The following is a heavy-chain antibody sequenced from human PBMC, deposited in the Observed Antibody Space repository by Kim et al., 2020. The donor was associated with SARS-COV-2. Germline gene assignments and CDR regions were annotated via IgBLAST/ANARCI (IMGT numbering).Heavy chain of an antibody. J-gene: IGHJ4*02. V-gene: IGHV3-15*01. D-gene: IGHD3-10*01. Sequence: DAAPGKGRFTISEDDSKNTLYLQRNSLKTEDTAGYYCTTRYYYGSGIDYWGQGTLVTVSS. CDR3: TTRYYYGSGIDY.